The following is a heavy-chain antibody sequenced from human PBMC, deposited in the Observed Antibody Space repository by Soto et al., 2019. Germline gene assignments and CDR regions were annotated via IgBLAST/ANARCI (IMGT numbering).Heavy chain of an antibody. J-gene: IGHJ4*02. CDR3: ARDRSYSPWRIAVAGTGRYFDY. CDR1: GDSVSSNSAA. D-gene: IGHD6-19*01. CDR2: TYYRSKWYN. V-gene: IGHV6-1*01. Sequence: SQTLSLTCAISGDSVSSNSAAWNWIRQSPSRGLEWLGRTYYRSKWYNDYAVSVKSRITINPDTSKNQFSLQLNSVTPEDTAVYYCARDRSYSPWRIAVAGTGRYFDYWGQGTLVTVSS.